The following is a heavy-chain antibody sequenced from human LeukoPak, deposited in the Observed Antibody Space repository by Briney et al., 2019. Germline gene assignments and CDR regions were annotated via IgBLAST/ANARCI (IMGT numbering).Heavy chain of an antibody. J-gene: IGHJ4*02. Sequence: PSETLSLTCAVSGYSISSGYYWGWIRQPPGKGLEWIGSIYYSGSTYYNPSLKSRVTISVDTSKNQSSLKLSSVTAADTAVYYCARHSVLLWFGELLYPYFDYWGQGTLVTVSS. CDR1: GYSISSGYY. V-gene: IGHV4-38-2*01. CDR3: ARHSVLLWFGELLYPYFDY. CDR2: IYYSGST. D-gene: IGHD3-10*01.